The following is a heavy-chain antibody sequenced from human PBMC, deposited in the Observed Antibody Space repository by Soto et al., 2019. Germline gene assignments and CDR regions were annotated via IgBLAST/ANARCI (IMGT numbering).Heavy chain of an antibody. D-gene: IGHD1-20*01. CDR1: GGSFSGYY. CDR2: INHSGST. J-gene: IGHJ4*02. V-gene: IGHV4-34*01. CDR3: ARGLYNWNQLDY. Sequence: QVQLQQWGAGLLKPSETLSLTCAVYGGSFSGYYWSWIRQPPGKGLEWIEEINHSGSTNYNPSLKSRVTISVDTSKNQFSLKLSSVTAADTAVYYCARGLYNWNQLDYWGQGTLVTVSS.